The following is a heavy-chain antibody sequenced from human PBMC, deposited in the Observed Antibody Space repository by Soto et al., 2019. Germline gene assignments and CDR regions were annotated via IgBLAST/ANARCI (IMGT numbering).Heavy chain of an antibody. V-gene: IGHV3-21*01. CDR1: GFTFHSHS. CDR2: ITSSANYI. D-gene: IGHD4-17*01. CDR3: ARDDGDPYYYYYYGLAV. Sequence: EVQLVESGGGLVKPGGSLRLSCAASGFTFHSHSMNWVRQAPGKGLEWVSSITSSANYIHYADSVKGRFTISRDDAKNSLYLQMNSLRAEDTAVYFCARDDGDPYYYYYYGLAVWGQGTTVTVSS. J-gene: IGHJ6*02.